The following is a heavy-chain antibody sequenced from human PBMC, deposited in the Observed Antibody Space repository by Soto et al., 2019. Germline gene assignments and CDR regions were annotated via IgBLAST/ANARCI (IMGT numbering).Heavy chain of an antibody. Sequence: KPSETLSLTCSVSGDSISTVDYFCAWIRQPPGQALEYIGYIYKSTTTYYNPSFESRVAISLDTSKSQFSLTVTSVTAADTAVYFCARGRYCLTGRCFPNWFDSWGQGTLVTVSS. CDR1: GDSISTVDYF. J-gene: IGHJ5*01. V-gene: IGHV4-30-4*01. CDR3: ARGRYCLTGRCFPNWFDS. CDR2: IYKSTTT. D-gene: IGHD2-15*01.